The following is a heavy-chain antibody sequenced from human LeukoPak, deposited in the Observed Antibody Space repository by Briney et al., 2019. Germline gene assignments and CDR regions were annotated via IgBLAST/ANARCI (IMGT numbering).Heavy chain of an antibody. CDR3: ARGNAGYSYGPVDY. CDR1: GGSISSYY. V-gene: IGHV4-4*07. Sequence: SETLSLTCTVSGGSISSYYWSWLRQPAGEGLEWIGRIYTSGSTNYNPSLKSRVTMSVDTSKNQFSLKLSSVTAADTAVYYCARGNAGYSYGPVDYWGQGTLVTVSS. CDR2: IYTSGST. J-gene: IGHJ4*02. D-gene: IGHD5-18*01.